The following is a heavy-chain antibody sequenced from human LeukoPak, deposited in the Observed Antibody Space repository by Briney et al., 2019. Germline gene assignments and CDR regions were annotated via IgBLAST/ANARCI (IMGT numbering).Heavy chain of an antibody. CDR1: GFTFSHSW. J-gene: IGHJ4*02. V-gene: IGHV3-7*01. D-gene: IGHD6-13*01. CDR2: IKPDGSAE. CDR3: ARANNSSWHN. Sequence: GGSLRLSCVASGFTFSHSWMSWVRHVPGRGLDWVANIKPDGSAEYYAASVKGRFTVSRDNAKNSLYLQMNSLRVEDTAVYYCARANNSSWHNWGQGTLVTVSS.